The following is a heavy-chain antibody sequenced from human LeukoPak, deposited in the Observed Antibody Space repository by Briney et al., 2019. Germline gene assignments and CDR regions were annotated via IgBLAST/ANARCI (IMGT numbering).Heavy chain of an antibody. J-gene: IGHJ4*02. D-gene: IGHD2-2*01. CDR3: ASSLPRYHPDNFDY. Sequence: EASVKVSCKASGYTFTGYYMHWVRQAPGQGLEWMGWINPNSGGTNYAQKFQGRVTMTRDTSISTAYMELSRLRSDDTAVYYCASSLPRYHPDNFDYSGQGTLVTVSS. CDR1: GYTFTGYY. V-gene: IGHV1-2*02. CDR2: INPNSGGT.